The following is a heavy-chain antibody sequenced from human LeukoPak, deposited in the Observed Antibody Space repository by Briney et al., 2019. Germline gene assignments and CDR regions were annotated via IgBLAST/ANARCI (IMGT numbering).Heavy chain of an antibody. J-gene: IGHJ5*02. CDR2: IYYSGST. V-gene: IGHV4-30-4*01. Sequence: SETLSLTCTVSGGSISSGDYYWSWIRQPPGKGLEWIGYIYYSGSTYYNPSLKSRVTISVDTSKNQFSLKLSSVTAADTAVFYCARHRYCTISSCYSGGHSWFDPWGQGTLVTVSS. CDR1: GGSISSGDYY. CDR3: ARHRYCTISSCYSGGHSWFDP. D-gene: IGHD2-2*02.